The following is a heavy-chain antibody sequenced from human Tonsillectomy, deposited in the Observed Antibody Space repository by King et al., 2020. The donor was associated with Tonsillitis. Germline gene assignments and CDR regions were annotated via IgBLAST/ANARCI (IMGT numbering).Heavy chain of an antibody. CDR2: IIPIFGTA. J-gene: IGHJ4*02. CDR3: ARVRACSGGSCYLTLDY. V-gene: IGHV1-69*01. D-gene: IGHD2-15*01. CDR1: GGTFSSYA. Sequence: VQLVESGAEVKKPGSSVKVSCKASGGTFSSYAISWVRQAPGQGLEWMGGIIPIFGTANYAQKFKGRVTITADESTSTAYMELSSLRSEDTAVYYCARVRACSGGSCYLTLDYWGQGTLVTVSS.